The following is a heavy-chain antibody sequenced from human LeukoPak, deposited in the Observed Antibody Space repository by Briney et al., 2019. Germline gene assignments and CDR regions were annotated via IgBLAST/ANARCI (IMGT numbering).Heavy chain of an antibody. J-gene: IGHJ4*02. V-gene: IGHV3-48*01. CDR2: ISSNSAST. Sequence: AGGSLRLSCAASGFTFSNAWMSWVRQVPGKGLEWISYISSNSASTYYADSVKGRFTISRDNAKNSLYLHMNSLRADDTAVYYCARDTRSLIDYWGQGTLVTVSS. CDR3: ARDTRSLIDY. D-gene: IGHD1-26*01. CDR1: GFTFSNAW.